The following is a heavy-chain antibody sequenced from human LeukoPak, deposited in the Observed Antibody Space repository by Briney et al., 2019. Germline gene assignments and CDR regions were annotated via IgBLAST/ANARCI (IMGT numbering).Heavy chain of an antibody. V-gene: IGHV1-2*02. CDR2: INPNSGVT. CDR3: ARPNGDYYNWFDP. D-gene: IGHD2-21*02. CDR1: GYTFTGYS. J-gene: IGHJ5*02. Sequence: ASVMVSCKASGYTFTGYSIHWVRQAPGQGLEWMGCINPNSGVTNYPQKFQDRVTLSRDTSISTAYMELTDLRSDDTAMYYCARPNGDYYNWFDPWGQGTLVTVSS.